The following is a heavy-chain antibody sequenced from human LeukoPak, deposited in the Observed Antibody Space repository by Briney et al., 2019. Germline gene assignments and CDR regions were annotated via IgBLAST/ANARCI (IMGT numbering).Heavy chain of an antibody. V-gene: IGHV4-39*07. CDR2: IYYSGST. Sequence: PSETLSLTCTVSGGSISSSSYYWGWIRQPPGKGLEWIGSIYYSGSTYYNPSLKSRVTISVDTSKNQFSLKLSSVTAADTAVYYCARDHLRRSGELSLFDYWGQGTLVTVSS. J-gene: IGHJ4*02. D-gene: IGHD3-16*02. CDR1: GGSISSSSYY. CDR3: ARDHLRRSGELSLFDY.